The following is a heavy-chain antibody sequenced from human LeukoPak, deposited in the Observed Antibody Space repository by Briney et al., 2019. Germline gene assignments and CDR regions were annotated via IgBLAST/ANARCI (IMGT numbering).Heavy chain of an antibody. CDR1: GGSFSGYY. CDR3: ARNEGAPYDWFDP. J-gene: IGHJ5*02. CDR2: IYYSGST. V-gene: IGHV4-59*08. D-gene: IGHD1-26*01. Sequence: PSETLSLTCAVYGGSFSGYYWSWIRQPPGKRLKWIGYIYYSGSTNYNPSLKSRVTMSVDTSKNQFSLKLSSVTAADTAVYYCARNEGAPYDWFDPWGQGILVTVSS.